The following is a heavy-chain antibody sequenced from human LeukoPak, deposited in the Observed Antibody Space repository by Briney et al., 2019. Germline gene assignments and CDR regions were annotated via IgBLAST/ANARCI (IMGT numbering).Heavy chain of an antibody. J-gene: IGHJ3*02. CDR2: VSPSHTTR. Sequence: VASVKVSCKASGYTFRQYSISWVRQAPGKGFEWMGWVSPSHTTRVYARDFQGRVTMTADTNTNTVSMELRSLRFDDTAVYFCARDYILPLETDNGDGFAIWGQGTVVTVSS. CDR1: GYTFRQYS. D-gene: IGHD3-3*02. V-gene: IGHV1-18*01. CDR3: ARDYILPLETDNGDGFAI.